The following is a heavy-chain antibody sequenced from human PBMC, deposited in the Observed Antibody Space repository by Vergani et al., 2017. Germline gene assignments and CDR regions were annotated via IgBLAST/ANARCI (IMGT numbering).Heavy chain of an antibody. V-gene: IGHV1-46*01. D-gene: IGHD3-3*01. CDR3: AKGGIFGVVIPLSGAFDI. CDR2: INPSGGST. J-gene: IGHJ3*02. CDR1: GYTFTSYY. Sequence: QVQLVQSGAEVKKPGASVKVSCKASGYTFTSYYMHWVRQAPGQGLEWMGIINPSGGSTSYVQKFQGRVTMTRDTSTSTVYMELSSLRSEDTAVYYCAKGGIFGVVIPLSGAFDIWGQGTMVTVSS.